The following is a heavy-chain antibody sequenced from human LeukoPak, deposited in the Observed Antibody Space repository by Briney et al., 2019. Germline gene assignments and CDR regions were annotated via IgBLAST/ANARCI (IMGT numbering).Heavy chain of an antibody. CDR2: INHSGST. CDR3: ARGLYDSSGYYHYAV. Sequence: PSETLSLTCAVYGGSFSGYYWSWIRQPPGKGLEWIGEINHSGSTNYNPSLKSRVTISVDTSKNQFSLKLSSVTAADTAVYYCARGLYDSSGYYHYAVWGQGTLVTVSS. V-gene: IGHV4-34*01. D-gene: IGHD3-22*01. J-gene: IGHJ4*02. CDR1: GGSFSGYY.